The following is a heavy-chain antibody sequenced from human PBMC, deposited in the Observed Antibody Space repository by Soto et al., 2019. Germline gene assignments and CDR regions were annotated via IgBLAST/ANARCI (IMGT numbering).Heavy chain of an antibody. V-gene: IGHV4-31*03. CDR2: IYSNGDT. CDR3: ARRGGSSSGYYYYAFDV. CDR1: SDSMNSGGYY. Sequence: TLSLTCSVSSDSMNSGGYYWSWIRQHPGKGLEWIGYIYSNGDTYYNPSLKSRVTISVDTSKNQFSLNLTSVTGADTAVYYCARRGGSSSGYYYYAFDVWGQGTTVTVS. J-gene: IGHJ6*02. D-gene: IGHD6-6*01.